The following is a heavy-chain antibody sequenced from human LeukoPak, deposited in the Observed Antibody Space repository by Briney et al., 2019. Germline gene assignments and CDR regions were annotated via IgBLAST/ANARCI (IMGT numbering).Heavy chain of an antibody. CDR3: ATDGYFEV. CDR2: MSYTGST. Sequence: SETLSLTCTVTGVSINTYSWSWVRQPPGKGLEWIGYMSYTGSTSYNPSLRSRVTISVDKSKNQFSLKLTSVTAADTAVYFCATDGYFEVWGRGTLVTVSS. CDR1: GVSINTYS. V-gene: IGHV4-59*01. J-gene: IGHJ2*01.